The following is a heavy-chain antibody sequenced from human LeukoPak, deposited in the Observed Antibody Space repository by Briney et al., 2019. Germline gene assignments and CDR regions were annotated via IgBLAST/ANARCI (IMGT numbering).Heavy chain of an antibody. Sequence: ASVKVSCKASGYTFTSYAMNWVRQAPGQGLEWMGWISTYNGNTNNAQQLQDRVTMTTDTSTSTAYMELRSLRSDDTAVYYCARSPRPTYFDYWGQGTLVTVSS. V-gene: IGHV1-18*01. CDR1: GYTFTSYA. CDR2: ISTYNGNT. D-gene: IGHD6-6*01. J-gene: IGHJ4*02. CDR3: ARSPRPTYFDY.